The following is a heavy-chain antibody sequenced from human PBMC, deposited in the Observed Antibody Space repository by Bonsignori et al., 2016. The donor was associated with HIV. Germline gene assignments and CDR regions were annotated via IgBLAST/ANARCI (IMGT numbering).Heavy chain of an antibody. CDR1: GYTFTGYY. Sequence: ASVKVSCKASGYTFTGYYMHWVRQAPGQGLEWMGWINPNSGGTNYAQKFQGRVTMTRDTSISTAYMELSRLRSDDTAVYYCARDRDSSSWENAFDIWGQGTMVTVSS. D-gene: IGHD6-13*01. J-gene: IGHJ3*02. CDR3: ARDRDSSSWENAFDI. CDR2: INPNSGGT. V-gene: IGHV1-2*02.